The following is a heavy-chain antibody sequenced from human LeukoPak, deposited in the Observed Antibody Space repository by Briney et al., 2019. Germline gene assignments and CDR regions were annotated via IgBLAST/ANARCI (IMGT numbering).Heavy chain of an antibody. D-gene: IGHD3-10*01. CDR1: GFDFSDYT. V-gene: IGHV3-21*01. CDR2: INSRSNYI. Sequence: GGSLRLSCAASGFDFSDYTMIWVRQAPGKGLEWVSSINSRSNYIYYADSVKGRFTISKDNAKNSLYLQMNSLRAEDTAVYYCARMTTIRGINMFDYWGQGTLVSVSS. CDR3: ARMTTIRGINMFDY. J-gene: IGHJ4*02.